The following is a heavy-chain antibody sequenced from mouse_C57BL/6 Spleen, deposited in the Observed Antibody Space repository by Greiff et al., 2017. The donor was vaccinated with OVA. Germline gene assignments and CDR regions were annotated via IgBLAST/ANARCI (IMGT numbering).Heavy chain of an antibody. CDR3: AREMGLPYYCDY. J-gene: IGHJ2*01. D-gene: IGHD2-2*01. Sequence: VQLKESVAELVRPGASVKLSCTASGFNIKHTYMPWVKQRPEQGLEWLGRLDPANGNTTYAPQFQGKATITADTSSNTAYLQLSSLTSEDTAIYYCAREMGLPYYCDYWGQGTTLTVSS. CDR2: LDPANGNT. CDR1: GFNIKHTY. V-gene: IGHV14-3*01.